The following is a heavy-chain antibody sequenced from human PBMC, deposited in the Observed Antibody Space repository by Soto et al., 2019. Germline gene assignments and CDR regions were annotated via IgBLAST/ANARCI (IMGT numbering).Heavy chain of an antibody. CDR2: VSGSGGST. Sequence: PGGSLRLSCAASGFTFHSYVMTWVRQAPGKGLEWVSSVSGSGGSTFYADSVKGRFTISRDNSKNTVYLQMNSLRAEDTAVYYCAKRLAVTGIFYFDYWGQGTLVTVSS. J-gene: IGHJ4*02. D-gene: IGHD6-19*01. CDR3: AKRLAVTGIFYFDY. V-gene: IGHV3-23*01. CDR1: GFTFHSYV.